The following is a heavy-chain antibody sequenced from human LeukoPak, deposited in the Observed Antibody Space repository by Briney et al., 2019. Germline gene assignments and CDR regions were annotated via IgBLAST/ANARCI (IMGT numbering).Heavy chain of an antibody. CDR2: MSDDKRAI. Sequence: GKSLRLSCEASGFTFRDYVIHWVRQAPGKGLEWVAVMSDDKRAILYADSVKGRFTISRDNSKSTLHLQMNTLRVEDTAVYYCAREAYYVSGGSPTYYFDCWGQGTLVTVSS. J-gene: IGHJ4*02. CDR3: AREAYYVSGGSPTYYFDC. CDR1: GFTFRDYV. V-gene: IGHV3-30*04. D-gene: IGHD3-10*01.